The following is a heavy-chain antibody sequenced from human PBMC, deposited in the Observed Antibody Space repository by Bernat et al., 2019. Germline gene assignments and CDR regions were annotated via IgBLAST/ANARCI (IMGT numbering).Heavy chain of an antibody. V-gene: IGHV3-74*01. Sequence: EVQVVESGGGLVQPGGSLRLSCAASGFTFSNYWMHWVRQAPGKGLVWVSRIDTDGSRTNYADSVKGRFTISRDNSKNTLYLQMNSLSAVDTAVYYCVREWGSFYGSGTYSYYFDYWGQGTLVTVSS. CDR1: GFTFSNYW. J-gene: IGHJ4*02. CDR3: VREWGSFYGSGTYSYYFDY. CDR2: IDTDGSRT. D-gene: IGHD3-10*01.